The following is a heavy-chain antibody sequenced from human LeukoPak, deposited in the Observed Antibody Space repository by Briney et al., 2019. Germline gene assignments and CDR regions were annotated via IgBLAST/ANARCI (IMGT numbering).Heavy chain of an antibody. CDR1: GYTFTGDY. J-gene: IGHJ4*02. D-gene: IGHD5-12*01. CDR2: INPNSGGT. V-gene: IGHV1-2*02. CDR3: AARGYSGYVDY. Sequence: ASVKVSCKAPGYTFTGDYMHWVRQAPGQGLEWMGWINPNSGGTNYAQKFQGRVTMTRDTSISIAYMELSRLRSDDTAVYYCAARGYSGYVDYWGQGTLVTVSS.